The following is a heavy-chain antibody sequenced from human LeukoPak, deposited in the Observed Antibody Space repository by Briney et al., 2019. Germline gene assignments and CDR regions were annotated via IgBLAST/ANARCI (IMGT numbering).Heavy chain of an antibody. V-gene: IGHV1-2*02. CDR3: ARAGIYGSGSYSLDY. D-gene: IGHD3-10*01. Sequence: ASVKVSCKASGYTFTGYYIHWVRQAPGQGLEWMGWVTPHSGVTNYAQKFQDRVTMTRDTSISTAYMELNSLRSEDTAVYYCARAGIYGSGSYSLDYWGQGTLVTVSS. J-gene: IGHJ4*02. CDR1: GYTFTGYY. CDR2: VTPHSGVT.